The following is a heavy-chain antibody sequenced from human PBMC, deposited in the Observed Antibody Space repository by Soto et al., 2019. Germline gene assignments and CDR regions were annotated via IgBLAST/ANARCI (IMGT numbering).Heavy chain of an antibody. J-gene: IGHJ5*02. CDR1: GYTFTSYD. Sequence: QVQLVQSGAEVKKPGASVKVSCKASGYTFTSYDINWVRQATGQGLEWMGWMNPNSGNTGYAQKCQGRVTMTRDTSISTAYMELSSLRSEDTAVYYCFVRGYCSGGSCYPWGQGTLVTVSS. CDR2: MNPNSGNT. V-gene: IGHV1-8*01. D-gene: IGHD2-15*01. CDR3: FVRGYCSGGSCYP.